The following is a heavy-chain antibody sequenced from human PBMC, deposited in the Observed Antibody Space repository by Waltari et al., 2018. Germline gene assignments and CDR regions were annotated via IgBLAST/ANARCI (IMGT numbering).Heavy chain of an antibody. CDR1: GFTFSAYS. D-gene: IGHD3-16*01. CDR3: AKGYGGYFDY. V-gene: IGHV3-21*02. CDR2: ITGSNDYE. J-gene: IGHJ4*02. Sequence: EVQLVESGGGLVKPGGSLRLSCVASGFTFSAYSMNWVRQAPGKGLEWVASITGSNDYEYYADSVKGRFTISRDNSKNTLYLQMNSLRAEDTAVYYCAKGYGGYFDYWGQGTLVTVSS.